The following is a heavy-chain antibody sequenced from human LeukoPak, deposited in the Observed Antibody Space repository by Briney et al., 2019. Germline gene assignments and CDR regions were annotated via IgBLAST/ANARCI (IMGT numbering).Heavy chain of an antibody. J-gene: IGHJ5*02. Sequence: ASVKVSCKASGYTFTNFFVHWVRQAPGQGLEWMGWINPKSGDTNSAHKLQGRVTMSRDTSIATSYMELSSLTSDDTAVYYCVSASYITYDLWGQGTLVTVSS. V-gene: IGHV1-2*02. CDR3: VSASYITYDL. D-gene: IGHD3-16*01. CDR2: INPKSGDT. CDR1: GYTFTNFF.